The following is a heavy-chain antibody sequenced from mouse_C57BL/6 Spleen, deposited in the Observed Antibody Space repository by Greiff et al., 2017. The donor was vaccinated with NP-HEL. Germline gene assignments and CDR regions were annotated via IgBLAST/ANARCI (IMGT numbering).Heavy chain of an antibody. CDR3: ANLRQFAY. D-gene: IGHD1-1*01. Sequence: QVVESGGGLVKPGGSLKLSCAASGFTFSDYGMHWVRQAPEKGLEWVAYISSGSSTIYYADTVKGRFTISRDNAKNTLFLQMTSLRSEDTAMYYCANLRQFAYWGQGTLVTVSA. J-gene: IGHJ3*01. V-gene: IGHV5-17*01. CDR2: ISSGSSTI. CDR1: GFTFSDYG.